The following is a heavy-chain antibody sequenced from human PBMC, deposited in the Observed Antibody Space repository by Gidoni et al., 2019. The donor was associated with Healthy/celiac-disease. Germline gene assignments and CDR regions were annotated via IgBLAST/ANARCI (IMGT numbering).Heavy chain of an antibody. J-gene: IGHJ4*02. CDR1: GFTFSSYS. Sequence: EVQLVESGGGLVQPGGSLRLSCAASGFTFSSYSMNWVRQAPGKGLEWVSYISSSSSTIYYADSVKGRFTISRDNAKNSLYLQMNSLRAEDTAVYYCARDLRSFYGSGDYWGQGTLVTVSS. CDR2: ISSSSSTI. V-gene: IGHV3-48*01. D-gene: IGHD3-10*01. CDR3: ARDLRSFYGSGDY.